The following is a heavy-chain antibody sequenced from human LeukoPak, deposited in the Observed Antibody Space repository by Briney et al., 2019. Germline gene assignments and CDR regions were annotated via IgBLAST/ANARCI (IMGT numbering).Heavy chain of an antibody. CDR1: GYTFTGYY. J-gene: IGHJ6*03. CDR3: ARHALTGYYNVISYYYYMDV. Sequence: ASVKVSCKASGYTFTGYYMHWVRQAPGQGLEWMGWINPNSGGTNYAQKLQGRVTMTTDTSTSTAYMELRSLRSDDTAVYYCARHALTGYYNVISYYYYMDVWGKGTTVTVSS. CDR2: INPNSGGT. D-gene: IGHD3-9*01. V-gene: IGHV1-2*02.